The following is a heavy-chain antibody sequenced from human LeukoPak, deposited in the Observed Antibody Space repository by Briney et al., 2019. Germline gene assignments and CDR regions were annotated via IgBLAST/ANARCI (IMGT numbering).Heavy chain of an antibody. CDR1: GFTFSSYA. CDR2: ISYDGSNK. J-gene: IGHJ4*02. D-gene: IGHD2-15*01. V-gene: IGHV3-30*01. CDR3: ARDPRWQLLGKFDC. Sequence: PGGSLRLSCAASGFTFSSYALHWVRHAPGKGLEWVAVISYDGSNKYYADSVKGRFTISRDNSKKTLYLQMNSLRAEDTAVYYCARDPRWQLLGKFDCWGQGTLVTVSS.